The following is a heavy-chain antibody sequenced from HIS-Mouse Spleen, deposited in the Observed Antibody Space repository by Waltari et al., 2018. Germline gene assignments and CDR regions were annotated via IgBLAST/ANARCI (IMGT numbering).Heavy chain of an antibody. D-gene: IGHD6-13*01. CDR1: GGSISSSSYY. CDR2: IYYSGRT. J-gene: IGHJ2*01. V-gene: IGHV4-39*07. CDR3: AREIPYSSSWYDWYFDL. Sequence: QLQLQESGPGLVNPSETLSLTCTVSGGSISSSSYYWGWIRQPPGKGLEGIGSIYYSGRTYYNPSLKSRVTISVDTSKNQFSLKLSSVTAADTAVYYCAREIPYSSSWYDWYFDLWGRGTLVTVSS.